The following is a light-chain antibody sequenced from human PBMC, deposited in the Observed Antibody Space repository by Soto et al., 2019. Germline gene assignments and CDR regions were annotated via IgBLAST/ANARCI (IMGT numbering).Light chain of an antibody. CDR3: QQLFMYPPS. Sequence: IQLTQSPSSLSASMGDRVTITCRASQGINNYLAWYQQKPGKAPKLLIYGASTLQGGDPSRFSGSRSGTDFTLTVSSVQPADLATYYCQQLFMYPPSFGAGTKVDIK. V-gene: IGKV1-9*01. J-gene: IGKJ3*01. CDR1: QGINNY. CDR2: GAS.